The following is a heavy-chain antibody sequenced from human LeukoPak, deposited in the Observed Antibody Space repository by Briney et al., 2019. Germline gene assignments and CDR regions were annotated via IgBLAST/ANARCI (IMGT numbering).Heavy chain of an antibody. D-gene: IGHD3-3*01. V-gene: IGHV3-73*01. CDR2: IRSKANSYAT. CDR3: TRFRYDFWSGYYYYMDV. J-gene: IGHJ6*03. Sequence: GSLKLSCAASGFTFSGSAMHWVRQASGKGLEWVGRIRSKANSYATAYAASVKGRFTIPRDDSKNTAYLQMNSLKTEDTAVYYCTRFRYDFWSGYYYYMDVWGKGTTVTVSS. CDR1: GFTFSGSA.